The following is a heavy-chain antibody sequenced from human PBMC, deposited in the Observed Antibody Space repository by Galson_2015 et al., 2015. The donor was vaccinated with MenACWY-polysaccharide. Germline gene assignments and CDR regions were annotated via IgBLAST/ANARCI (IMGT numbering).Heavy chain of an antibody. Sequence: SLRLSCAASGFTFSDYFMSWIRQAPGKGLEWVSYISSTGRTIYYADSVKGRFTISRDNAKKSLYLQMNSLRAADTAVYYCARVHNGGGPDYWGQGALVTVSS. CDR3: ARVHNGGGPDY. CDR2: ISSTGRTI. V-gene: IGHV3-11*01. J-gene: IGHJ4*02. CDR1: GFTFSDYF. D-gene: IGHD4-23*01.